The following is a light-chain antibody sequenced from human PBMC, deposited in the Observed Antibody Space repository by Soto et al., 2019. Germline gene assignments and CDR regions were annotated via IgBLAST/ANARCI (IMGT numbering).Light chain of an antibody. CDR2: QDR. CDR3: QAWDSSTAKVV. V-gene: IGLV3-1*01. Sequence: SYELTQPPSVSVSPGQTASITCSGDKLGDKYACWYQQKPGQSPVLVIYQDRKRPSGIPERFSGSNSGNTATLTISGTQAMDEADYYCQAWDSSTAKVVFGGGTKVTVL. J-gene: IGLJ2*01. CDR1: KLGDKY.